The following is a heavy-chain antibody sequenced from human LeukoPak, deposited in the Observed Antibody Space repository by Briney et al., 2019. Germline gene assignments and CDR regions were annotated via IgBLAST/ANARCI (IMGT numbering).Heavy chain of an antibody. CDR1: GYSISSGYY. D-gene: IGHD3-3*01. CDR2: IYHSGST. Sequence: PSETLSLTCAVSGYSISSGYYWGWIRQPPGKGLEWIGSIYHSGSTYYNPSLKSRVTISVDTSKNQFSLKLSSVTAADTAVYYCARIVASDALAFWSGYYSRWDYYYYMDVWGKGTTVTVSS. J-gene: IGHJ6*03. CDR3: ARIVASDALAFWSGYYSRWDYYYYMDV. V-gene: IGHV4-38-2*01.